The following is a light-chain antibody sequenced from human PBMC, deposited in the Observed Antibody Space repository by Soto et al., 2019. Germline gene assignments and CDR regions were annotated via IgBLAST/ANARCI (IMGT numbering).Light chain of an antibody. CDR2: GAS. J-gene: IGKJ5*01. V-gene: IGKV3-20*01. CDR1: QSVSSSY. CDR3: QQYGTI. Sequence: EIVLTQSPGTLYLSPGERATLSCRASQSVSSSYLAWYQQKPGQAPRLLIYGASSRATGIPDRCSGSGSGTDFTLTISRLEPEDFAVYYCQQYGTIFCQGTRLEIK.